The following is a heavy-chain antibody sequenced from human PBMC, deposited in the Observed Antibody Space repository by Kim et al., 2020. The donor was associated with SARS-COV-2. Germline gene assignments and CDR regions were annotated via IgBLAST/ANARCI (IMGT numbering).Heavy chain of an antibody. CDR3: TTDVSLWSGYLYYYYYYMDV. CDR2: IKSKTDGGTT. J-gene: IGHJ6*03. D-gene: IGHD3-3*01. CDR1: GFTFSNAW. Sequence: GGSLRLSCAASGFTFSNAWMSWVRQAPGKGLEWVGRIKSKTDGGTTDYAAPVKGRFTISRDDSKNTLYLQMNSLKTEDTAVYYCTTDVSLWSGYLYYYYYYMDVWGKGSTVTVSS. V-gene: IGHV3-15*01.